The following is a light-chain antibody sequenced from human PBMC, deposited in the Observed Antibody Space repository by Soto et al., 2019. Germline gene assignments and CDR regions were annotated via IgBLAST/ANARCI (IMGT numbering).Light chain of an antibody. CDR2: DAS. CDR3: QHRSNWPPLFT. J-gene: IGKJ3*01. CDR1: QSVSSY. V-gene: IGKV3-11*01. Sequence: EIVLTQSPATLSLSPGERATLSCRASQSVSSYLAWYQQKPGQAPRLLIYDASNRATGIPARFSGSGSGTDFTLTISSLEPDEFAAYYCQHRSNWPPLFTFGPGTKVDI.